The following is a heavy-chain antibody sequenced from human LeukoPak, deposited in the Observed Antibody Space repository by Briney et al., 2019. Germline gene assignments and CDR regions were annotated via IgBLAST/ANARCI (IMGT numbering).Heavy chain of an antibody. CDR2: INIGGTNT. CDR3: ATDGAGFDT. Sequence: GFLRLSCSASGFTFNDYYMSWIRQAPGKGLEWLSYINIGGTNTHYADSVKGRFTISRDNAKKSLYLEMNNLRAEDTAVYYCATDGAGFDTWGQGVLVTASS. CDR1: GFTFNDYY. J-gene: IGHJ5*02. V-gene: IGHV3-11*01.